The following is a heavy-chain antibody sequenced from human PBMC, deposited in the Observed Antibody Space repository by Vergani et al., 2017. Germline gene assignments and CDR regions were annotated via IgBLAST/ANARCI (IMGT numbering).Heavy chain of an antibody. CDR3: ARTDSFILRYFHWAL. CDR1: GGSINRSSYY. V-gene: IGHV4-39*01. CDR2: LYHSGRA. D-gene: IGHD3-9*01. Sequence: QLHLQESGPGLVKPSETLSLTCTVSGGSINRSSYYWGWIRQPPGKGLEWIGNLYHSGRAYYKPSLKGRVTISVDTSKNQFSLEVTSVTAADTAMYFCARTDSFILRYFHWALWGQGTLVTDSS. J-gene: IGHJ4*02.